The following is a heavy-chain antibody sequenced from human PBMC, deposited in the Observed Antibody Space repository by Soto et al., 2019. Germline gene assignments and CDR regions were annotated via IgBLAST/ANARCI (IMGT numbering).Heavy chain of an antibody. J-gene: IGHJ4*02. D-gene: IGHD3-16*01. CDR3: AFGNLSYYFDF. V-gene: IGHV3-33*01. Sequence: GGSLRLSFAASGFTFSGFGMHWVRQAPGKGLEWVAIIWYDGSDKYYADSVKGRFTISRDNSKNTLYLQMNSLRAEDTAVYHCAFGNLSYYFDFWGQGTPVTVSS. CDR2: IWYDGSDK. CDR1: GFTFSGFG.